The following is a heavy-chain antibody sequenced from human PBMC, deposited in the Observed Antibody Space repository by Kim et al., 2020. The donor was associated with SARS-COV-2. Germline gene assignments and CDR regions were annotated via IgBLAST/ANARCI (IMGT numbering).Heavy chain of an antibody. CDR3: AKAYDD. J-gene: IGHJ4*02. V-gene: IGHV3-74*03. D-gene: IGHD2-21*01. Sequence: HGDGRNTKYADSGKGRFTISRDNAKNTVYIQMNSLRGEDTAVYYCAKAYDDWGQGTLVTVSS. CDR2: HGDGRNT.